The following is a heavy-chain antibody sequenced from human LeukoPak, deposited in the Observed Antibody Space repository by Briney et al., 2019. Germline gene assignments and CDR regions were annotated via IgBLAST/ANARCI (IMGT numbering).Heavy chain of an antibody. CDR3: ARGRKYTSGYRVTELGSGYSDY. V-gene: IGHV3-23*01. D-gene: IGHD5-18*01. Sequence: GGSLRLSCAASGFTFRDYAMSWVRQAPGKGLEWVSGVSTSGASTYYADTVKGRFTISKDQSKNTVFLQMNSLRAEDTAVYYCARGRKYTSGYRVTELGSGYSDYWGQGTLVTVSS. CDR2: VSTSGAST. CDR1: GFTFRDYA. J-gene: IGHJ4*02.